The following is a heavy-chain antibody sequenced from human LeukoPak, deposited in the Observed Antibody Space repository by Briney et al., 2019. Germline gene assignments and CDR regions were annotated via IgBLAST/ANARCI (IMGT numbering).Heavy chain of an antibody. CDR1: GFTFSSYG. J-gene: IGHJ4*02. Sequence: GGSLRLSCAASGFTFSSYGMHWVRQAPGKGLERVTVMSNDGSNKYYADSVKGRFTVSRDNSKNTLYLQMNSLRAEDTATYYCVKSGIAAAGQRGYFDYWGQGTLVTVSS. CDR2: MSNDGSNK. D-gene: IGHD6-13*01. V-gene: IGHV3-30*18. CDR3: VKSGIAAAGQRGYFDY.